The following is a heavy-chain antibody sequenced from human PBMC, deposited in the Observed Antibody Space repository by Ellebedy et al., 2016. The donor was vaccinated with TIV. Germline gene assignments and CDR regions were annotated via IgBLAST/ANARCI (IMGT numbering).Heavy chain of an antibody. CDR3: ARVPQWLVLKWYFDL. Sequence: PGGSLRLSCAASGFTFSSFSVGWVRQAPGKGLEWVSSISTTSTYISYADSVQDRFTISRDNAKNSLFLQMNSLRAEDTAVYYCARVPQWLVLKWYFDLWGRGTLVTVSS. D-gene: IGHD6-19*01. CDR2: ISTTSTYI. CDR1: GFTFSSFS. J-gene: IGHJ2*01. V-gene: IGHV3-21*01.